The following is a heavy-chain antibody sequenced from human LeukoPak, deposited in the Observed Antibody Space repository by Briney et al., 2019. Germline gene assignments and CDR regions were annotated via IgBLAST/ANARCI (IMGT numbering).Heavy chain of an antibody. J-gene: IGHJ6*02. CDR3: AVAAAGYYYYYYGMDV. CDR1: GYTFTSYG. CDR2: MNPNSGNT. D-gene: IGHD6-13*01. Sequence: GASVKVSCKASGYTFTSYGISWVRQAPGQGLEWMGWMNPNSGNTGYAQKFQGRVTMTRNTSISTAYMELSSLRSEDTAVYYCAVAAAGYYYYYYGMDVWGQGTTVTVSS. V-gene: IGHV1-8*02.